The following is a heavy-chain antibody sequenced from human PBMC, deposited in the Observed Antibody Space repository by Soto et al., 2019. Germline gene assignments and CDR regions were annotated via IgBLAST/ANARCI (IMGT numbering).Heavy chain of an antibody. D-gene: IGHD2-2*01. Sequence: EVQLVESGGGVVRPGGSLRLSCAASGFTFDDYGMSWVRQAPGKGLEWVSGINWNGGSTGYADPVKGRFTISRDNAKNSLYLQMNSLRAEDMALSYCAREAESTRSNSGWFDPWGQGTLVTVSS. CDR2: INWNGGST. CDR3: AREAESTRSNSGWFDP. V-gene: IGHV3-20*04. CDR1: GFTFDDYG. J-gene: IGHJ5*02.